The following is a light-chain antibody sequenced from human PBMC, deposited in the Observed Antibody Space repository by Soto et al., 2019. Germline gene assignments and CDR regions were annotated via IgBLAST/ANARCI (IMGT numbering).Light chain of an antibody. CDR3: CSYAGSSTLNV. Sequence: SVLTQPASVTVSTSQATTFSCNENSSDVGSYNLVSWYQQHPGIAPKLMIYEVSKRPSGVSNRFSGSKSGNTASLTISGLQAEDEADYYCCSYAGSSTLNVFGTGTKVTVL. CDR2: EVS. V-gene: IGLV2-23*02. J-gene: IGLJ1*01. CDR1: SSDVGSYNL.